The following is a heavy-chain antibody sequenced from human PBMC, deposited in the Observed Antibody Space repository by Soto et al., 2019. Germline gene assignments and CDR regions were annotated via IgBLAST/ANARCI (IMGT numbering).Heavy chain of an antibody. V-gene: IGHV3-74*01. Sequence: PGGSLRLSCAASGFTFSSYWMHWVCQAPGKGLVWVSRINSDGSSTSYADSVKGRFTISRDNAKNTLYLQMNSLRAEDTAVYYCARDVYSSSWYFDYWGQGTLVTVSS. CDR1: GFTFSSYW. D-gene: IGHD6-13*01. J-gene: IGHJ4*02. CDR2: INSDGSST. CDR3: ARDVYSSSWYFDY.